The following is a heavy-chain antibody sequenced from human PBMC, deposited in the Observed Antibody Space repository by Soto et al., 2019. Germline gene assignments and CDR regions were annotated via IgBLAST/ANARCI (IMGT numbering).Heavy chain of an antibody. V-gene: IGHV3-23*01. CDR1: GFAFSTYA. CDR3: AKVTKRAAAGRYEYYKYGMDV. CDR2: ISGSGGSS. Sequence: GGSLRLSCTASGFAFSTYAMTWVRQAPGKGLEWVSVISGSGGSSYYAASVKGRFTISRDNSKNTLYLQMNGLRAEDTALYYCAKVTKRAAAGRYEYYKYGMDVWGQGTTVTSP. D-gene: IGHD6-13*01. J-gene: IGHJ6*02.